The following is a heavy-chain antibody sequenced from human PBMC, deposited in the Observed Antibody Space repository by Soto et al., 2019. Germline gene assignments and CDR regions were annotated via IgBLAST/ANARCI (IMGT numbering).Heavy chain of an antibody. D-gene: IGHD2-15*01. V-gene: IGHV4-39*01. CDR2: IYYSGST. J-gene: IGHJ5*02. Sequence: QLQLQESGPGLVKPSETLSLTCTVSGGSISSSSYYWGWIRQPPGKGLEWIGSIYYSGSTYYNPSLKSRVTISVDTSKNQFSLKLGSVTAADAAVYYCARTYRVVVVAATKVHSNWFDPWGQGTLVTVSA. CDR3: ARTYRVVVVAATKVHSNWFDP. CDR1: GGSISSSSYY.